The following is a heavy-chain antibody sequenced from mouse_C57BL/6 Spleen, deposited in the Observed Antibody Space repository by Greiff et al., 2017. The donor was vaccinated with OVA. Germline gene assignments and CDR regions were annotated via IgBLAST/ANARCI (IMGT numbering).Heavy chain of an antibody. CDR1: GFSLTSYG. Sequence: VKLMESGPGLVQPSQSLSITCTVSGFSLTSYGVHWVRQSPGKGLEWLGVIWRGGSTDYNAAFMSRLSITKDNSKSQVFFKMNSLQADDTAIYYCAKSPDGYYWYFDVWGTGTTVTVSS. CDR3: AKSPDGYYWYFDV. CDR2: IWRGGST. D-gene: IGHD2-3*01. J-gene: IGHJ1*03. V-gene: IGHV2-5*01.